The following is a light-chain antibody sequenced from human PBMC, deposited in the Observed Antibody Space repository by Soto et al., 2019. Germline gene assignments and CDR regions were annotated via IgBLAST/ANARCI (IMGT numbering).Light chain of an antibody. CDR2: AAS. V-gene: IGKV1-39*01. Sequence: DVQMTQSPSSLSASVGDRVTITCGASQSISSYLNWYQQKPGKAPKLLIYAASSSQSGVPSRFSGSGSGTDFTLTISCLQSEDFATYYCQQYYSYPYTFGQGTKVDIK. J-gene: IGKJ2*01. CDR1: QSISSY. CDR3: QQYYSYPYT.